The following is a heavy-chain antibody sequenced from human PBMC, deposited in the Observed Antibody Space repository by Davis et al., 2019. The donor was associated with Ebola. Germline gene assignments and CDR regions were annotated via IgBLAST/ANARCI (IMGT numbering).Heavy chain of an antibody. CDR2: INPRSGGT. CDR3: ARGKHYDSAAVKVDHWFDP. CDR1: EYTFTDYY. J-gene: IGHJ5*02. V-gene: IGHV1-2*02. D-gene: IGHD3-22*01. Sequence: ASVKVSCKASEYTFTDYYMQWVRQAPGHGPEWMGWINPRSGGTTYAQKFQGRVSMTRDTSISTAYLELRSLRSDDTAVYYCARGKHYDSAAVKVDHWFDPWGQGTLVTVSS.